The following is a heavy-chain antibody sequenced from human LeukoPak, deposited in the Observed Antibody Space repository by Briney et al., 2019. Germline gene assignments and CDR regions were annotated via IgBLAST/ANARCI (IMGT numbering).Heavy chain of an antibody. Sequence: GGSLRLSCAASVFTLSTYWMSWVRQAPGKGLEWVANIKQDGSQKYYVDSVKGRFTISRDNAKNSLYLQMNSLRAEDTAVYYCARNANKRGYSYGYTPNPVDYWGQGTLVTVSS. D-gene: IGHD5-18*01. V-gene: IGHV3-7*01. CDR2: IKQDGSQK. CDR3: ARNANKRGYSYGYTPNPVDY. J-gene: IGHJ4*02. CDR1: VFTLSTYW.